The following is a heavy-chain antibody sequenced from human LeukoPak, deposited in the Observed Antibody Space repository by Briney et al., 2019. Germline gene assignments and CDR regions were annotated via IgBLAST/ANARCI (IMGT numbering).Heavy chain of an antibody. Sequence: PSETLSLTCAVYGGSFSDYYWSWIRQPPGKGLEWIGEIKHSGSTNYNPSLKSRVTISVDTSKNQFSLQLSSVTAADTAVYYCARGDTAMVSIDYWGQGTLVTVSS. CDR3: ARGDTAMVSIDY. CDR1: GGSFSDYY. V-gene: IGHV4-34*01. CDR2: IKHSGST. J-gene: IGHJ4*02. D-gene: IGHD5-18*01.